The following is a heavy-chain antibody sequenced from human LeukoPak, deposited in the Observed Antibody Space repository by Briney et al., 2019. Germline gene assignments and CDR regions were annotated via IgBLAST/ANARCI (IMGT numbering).Heavy chain of an antibody. V-gene: IGHV3-15*01. D-gene: IGHD4-23*01. CDR1: GFTFSSYW. J-gene: IGHJ5*02. CDR3: TTDLDYGGNLFDP. Sequence: GGSLRLSCAASGFTFSSYWMSWVRQAPGKGLEWVGRIKSKTDGGTTDYAAPVKGRFTISRDDSKNTLYLQMNSLKTEDTAVYYCTTDLDYGGNLFDPWGQGTLVTVSS. CDR2: IKSKTDGGTT.